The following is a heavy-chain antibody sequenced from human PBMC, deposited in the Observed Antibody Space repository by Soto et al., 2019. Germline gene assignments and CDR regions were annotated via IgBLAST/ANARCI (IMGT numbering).Heavy chain of an antibody. D-gene: IGHD2-2*01. Sequence: QVQLVQSGAEVKKPGSSVKVSCKASGGTFSSYAISWVRQAPGQGLECMGGIIPIFGTANYAQKFQGRVTITADESTGTAYMELSSLRAEDTAVYYCAKDTAAAMGYDAFDIWGQGTMVTVSS. CDR1: GGTFSSYA. J-gene: IGHJ3*02. V-gene: IGHV1-69*01. CDR3: AKDTAAAMGYDAFDI. CDR2: IIPIFGTA.